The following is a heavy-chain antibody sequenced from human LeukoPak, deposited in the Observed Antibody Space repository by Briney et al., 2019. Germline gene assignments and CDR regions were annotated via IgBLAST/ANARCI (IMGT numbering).Heavy chain of an antibody. CDR3: ARDGDTNNWFDP. V-gene: IGHV4-59*01. Sequence: SETLSLTCTVSGGSISSYYWSWIRQPPGKGLEWIGYIYYSGSTNYNPSLKSRVTILVDTSKNQFSLKLSSVTAADTAVYYCARDGDTNNWFDPWGQGTLVTVSS. CDR1: GGSISSYY. J-gene: IGHJ5*02. D-gene: IGHD5-18*01. CDR2: IYYSGST.